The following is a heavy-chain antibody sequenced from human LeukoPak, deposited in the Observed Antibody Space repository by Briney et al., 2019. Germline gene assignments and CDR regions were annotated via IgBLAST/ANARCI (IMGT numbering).Heavy chain of an antibody. CDR3: ARKLYYYNSGGSAGYAGWFDP. D-gene: IGHD3-22*01. V-gene: IGHV3-7*05. Sequence: GGSLRLSCAASGFTSSTYWMSWVRQAPGKGLEWVANIKQDGSEKYYVDSVKGRFTISRDNAKNSMYLQMNSLRAEDTAVYYCARKLYYYNSGGSAGYAGWFDPWGQGTLVTVSS. CDR1: GFTSSTYW. J-gene: IGHJ5*02. CDR2: IKQDGSEK.